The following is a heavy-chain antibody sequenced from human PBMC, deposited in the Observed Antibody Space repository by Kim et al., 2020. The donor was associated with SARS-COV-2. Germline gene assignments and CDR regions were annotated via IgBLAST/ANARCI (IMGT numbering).Heavy chain of an antibody. Sequence: KLQGRVTITADESTSTAYMELSSLRSEDTAVYYCARGKGYGYGYYYGMDVWGQGTTVTVSS. V-gene: IGHV1-69*01. CDR3: ARGKGYGYGYYYGMDV. D-gene: IGHD5-18*01. J-gene: IGHJ6*02.